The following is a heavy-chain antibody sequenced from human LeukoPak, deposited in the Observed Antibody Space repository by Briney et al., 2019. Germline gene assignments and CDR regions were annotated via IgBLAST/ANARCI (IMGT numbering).Heavy chain of an antibody. CDR1: GYTFITYY. CDR2: ISPSGGST. J-gene: IGHJ4*02. CDR3: ARSRLLLDY. D-gene: IGHD2-21*02. V-gene: IGHV1-46*01. Sequence: ASVKVSFKASGYTFITYYIHWVRQAPGQGLEWMGIISPSGGSTTYAQRFQGRVTMTGDTSTSTVHMELSSLRSEDTAVYYCARSRLLLDYWGQGTLVTVSS.